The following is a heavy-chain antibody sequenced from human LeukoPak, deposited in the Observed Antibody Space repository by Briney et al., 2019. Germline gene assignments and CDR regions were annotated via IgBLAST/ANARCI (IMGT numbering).Heavy chain of an antibody. CDR3: GTDGSGSYYPFDY. D-gene: IGHD3-10*01. Sequence: GGSLGLSCAASGFTFSSYAMSWVRQAPGKGLEWVSAISGSGGSTYYADSVKGRFTISRDNAKNSLYLQMNSLRAEDTAVYYCGTDGSGSYYPFDYWGQGTLVTVSS. CDR1: GFTFSSYA. V-gene: IGHV3-23*01. J-gene: IGHJ4*02. CDR2: ISGSGGST.